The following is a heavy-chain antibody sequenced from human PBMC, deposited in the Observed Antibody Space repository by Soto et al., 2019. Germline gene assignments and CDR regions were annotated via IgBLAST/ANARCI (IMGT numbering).Heavy chain of an antibody. Sequence: RSETLSLTCAVYGGSFSGYYWSWIRQPPGKELEWIGEINHSGSTNYNPSRKSRVTISVDTSKNQFSLKLSSVTAADTAVYYCARGSSGWYGRYYYYGMDVWGQGTTVTVSS. D-gene: IGHD6-19*01. CDR3: ARGSSGWYGRYYYYGMDV. CDR2: INHSGST. V-gene: IGHV4-34*01. J-gene: IGHJ6*02. CDR1: GGSFSGYY.